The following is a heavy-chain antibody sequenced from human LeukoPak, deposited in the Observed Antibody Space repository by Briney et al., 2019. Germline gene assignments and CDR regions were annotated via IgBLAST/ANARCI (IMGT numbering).Heavy chain of an antibody. CDR1: GLTVSSNY. Sequence: GGSLRLSCAASGLTVSSNYMSWVRQAPGKGLERVSVIYSGGSTYYADSVKGRFTISRDNSKNTLYLQMNSLRAEDTAVYYCARGRDGYKLDYWGQGTLVTVSS. CDR3: ARGRDGYKLDY. CDR2: IYSGGST. V-gene: IGHV3-53*01. J-gene: IGHJ4*02. D-gene: IGHD5-24*01.